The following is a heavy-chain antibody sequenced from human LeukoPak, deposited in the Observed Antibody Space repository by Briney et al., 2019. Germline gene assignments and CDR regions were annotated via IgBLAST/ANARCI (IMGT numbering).Heavy chain of an antibody. Sequence: SETLSLTCTVSGGSISSSSYYWGWIRQPPGKGLEWIGSIYYSGSTYYNPSLKSRVTISVDTSKNQFSLKLSSVTAADTAVYYYARARYYYGSGSYYLDHWGQGTLVTVSS. D-gene: IGHD3-10*01. V-gene: IGHV4-39*07. CDR1: GGSISSSSYY. J-gene: IGHJ4*02. CDR3: ARARYYYGSGSYYLDH. CDR2: IYYSGST.